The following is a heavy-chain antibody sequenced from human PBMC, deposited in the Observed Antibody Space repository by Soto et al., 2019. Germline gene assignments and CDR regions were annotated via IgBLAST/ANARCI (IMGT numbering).Heavy chain of an antibody. V-gene: IGHV3-30-3*01. D-gene: IGHD3-16*01. J-gene: IGHJ6*02. Sequence: QVQLVESGGGVVQPGRSLRLSCAASGFTFSSYAMHWVRQAPGKGLEWVAVISYDGSNKYYADSVKGRFTISRDNSKNTRYLQMNSLRAEDTAVYYCARDRGNLGLPYYYYGMDVWGQGTTVTVSS. CDR2: ISYDGSNK. CDR3: ARDRGNLGLPYYYYGMDV. CDR1: GFTFSSYA.